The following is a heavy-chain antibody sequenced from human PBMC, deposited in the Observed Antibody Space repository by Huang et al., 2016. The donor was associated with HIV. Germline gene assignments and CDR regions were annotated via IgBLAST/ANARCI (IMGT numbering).Heavy chain of an antibody. J-gene: IGHJ4*02. D-gene: IGHD3-10*01. CDR1: GFTFDDYA. CDR2: ISWNSGSI. CDR3: ARRGVMVRGAHFDY. Sequence: EVQLVESAGGLVQPGRSLRLSCAASGFTFDDYAMHWVRQAPGKGLEGVSGISWNSGSIGYADSVKGRFTISRDNAKNSLYLQMNSLRAEDTALYYCARRGVMVRGAHFDYWGLGTLVTVSS. V-gene: IGHV3-9*01.